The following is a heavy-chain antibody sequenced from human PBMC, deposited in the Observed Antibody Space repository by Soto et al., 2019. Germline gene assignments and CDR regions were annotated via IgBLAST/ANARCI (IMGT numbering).Heavy chain of an antibody. CDR2: LFGSGGGI. CDR3: AKVVIAGNGVWEPFDI. CDR1: GFDFSAYA. D-gene: IGHD2-8*01. J-gene: IGHJ3*02. Sequence: GGSLRLSCAASGFDFSAYAMSWVRQAPGKGLQWVSGLFGSGGGIHYADSVRGRFTVSRDNSKSTLYLQMNSLRAEDTAVYYCAKVVIAGNGVWEPFDISGQGSEVTVSS. V-gene: IGHV3-23*01.